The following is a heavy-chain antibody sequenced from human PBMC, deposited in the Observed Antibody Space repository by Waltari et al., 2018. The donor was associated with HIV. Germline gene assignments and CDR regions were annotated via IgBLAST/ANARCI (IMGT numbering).Heavy chain of an antibody. CDR2: ISYDESKK. D-gene: IGHD3-3*02. V-gene: IGHV3-30*18. CDR1: GFSFLDYG. J-gene: IGHJ6*02. Sequence: QVRLVESGGGVVQPGRSLRLSCAASGFSFLDYGMHEVRRAPGKGLEWVALISYDESKKYYADSVMGRFTISRDIPKNTLYLQMNSLRAEDSAVYYCANTFFKTTLNLYYFGMDVWGQGTTVIVSS. CDR3: ANTFFKTTLNLYYFGMDV.